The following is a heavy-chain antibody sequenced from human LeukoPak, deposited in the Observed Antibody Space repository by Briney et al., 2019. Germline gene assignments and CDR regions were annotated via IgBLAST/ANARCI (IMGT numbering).Heavy chain of an antibody. CDR3: ARGGGQAAYYMDV. V-gene: IGHV3-21*01. CDR2: ISSSSSYI. J-gene: IGHJ6*03. Sequence: PGGSLRLSCAASGFTFSSYSMNWVRQAPGKGLEWVSSISSSSSYIYYADSVKGRFTISRDNAKNSLYLQMNSLRAEDTAVYYCARGGGQAAYYMDVWGKGTTVTVSS. CDR1: GFTFSSYS. D-gene: IGHD2-15*01.